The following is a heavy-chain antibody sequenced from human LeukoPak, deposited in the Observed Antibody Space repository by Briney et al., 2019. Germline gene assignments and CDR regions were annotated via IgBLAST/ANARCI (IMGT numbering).Heavy chain of an antibody. V-gene: IGHV1-2*02. J-gene: IGHJ4*02. D-gene: IGHD6-19*01. CDR1: GYTFTRYY. Sequence: GASVKVSCKASGYTFTRYYMNWVRQAPGQGLEWMGWINPNSGGTNYAQKFQGRVTMTRDTSISTAYMELSRLRSDDTAVYYCARVLATGYSSGWCDYWGQGTLVTVSS. CDR2: INPNSGGT. CDR3: ARVLATGYSSGWCDY.